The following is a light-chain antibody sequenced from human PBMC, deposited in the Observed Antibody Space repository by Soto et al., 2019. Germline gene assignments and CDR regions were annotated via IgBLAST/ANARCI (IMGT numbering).Light chain of an antibody. Sequence: DIQMTQSPSTLSASVGDRVTITCRASQTIYNYLAWYQQKPGNAPKPLIYKASTLESGVPSRFSGSGSGKEFTLTISSLQPDYFATYYCHQYSVTSSFGPGTKVDVK. CDR3: HQYSVTSS. J-gene: IGKJ3*01. CDR1: QTIYNY. CDR2: KAS. V-gene: IGKV1-5*03.